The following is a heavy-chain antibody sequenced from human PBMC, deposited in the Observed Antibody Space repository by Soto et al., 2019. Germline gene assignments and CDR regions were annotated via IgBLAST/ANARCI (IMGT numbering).Heavy chain of an antibody. CDR3: ARSCTNGVCYNWVDP. Sequence: SETLSLTCTVSGGSISSYYWIWIRQPPGKGLEWIGYIYYSGSTNYNPSLKSRVTISVATSKNQFSLKLSSVTAADTAVYYCARSCTNGVCYNWVDPLGQGTLVNVSS. D-gene: IGHD2-8*01. V-gene: IGHV4-59*01. CDR1: GGSISSYY. J-gene: IGHJ5*02. CDR2: IYYSGST.